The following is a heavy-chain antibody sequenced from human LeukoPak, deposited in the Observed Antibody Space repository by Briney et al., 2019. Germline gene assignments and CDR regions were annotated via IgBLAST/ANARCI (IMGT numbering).Heavy chain of an antibody. CDR3: ARHDKTRITMVRGVNWFDP. CDR1: GGSISSGDYY. D-gene: IGHD3-10*01. CDR2: IYYSGST. J-gene: IGHJ5*02. V-gene: IGHV4-30-4*01. Sequence: PSETLSLTCTVSGGSISSGDYYWSWIRQPPGKGLEWIGYIYYSGSTYYNPSLKSRVTISVDTSKNQFSLKLSSVTAADTAVYYCARHDKTRITMVRGVNWFDPWGQGTLVTVSS.